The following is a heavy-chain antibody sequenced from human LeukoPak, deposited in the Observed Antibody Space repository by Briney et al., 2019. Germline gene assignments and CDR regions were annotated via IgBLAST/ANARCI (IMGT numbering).Heavy chain of an antibody. V-gene: IGHV3-15*01. CDR3: TTDPIVVGAYYFTY. CDR2: IKSKTDGGTT. Sequence: GGSLRLSCAASGFTFSNAWMSWVRQAPGKGLEWVGRIKSKTDGGTTHYAAPVKGRFTISRDDSKNTLYLQMNSLKTENTAVYYCTTDPIVVGAYYFTYGVPSTRVTVSS. J-gene: IGHJ4*02. CDR1: GFTFSNAW. D-gene: IGHD1-26*01.